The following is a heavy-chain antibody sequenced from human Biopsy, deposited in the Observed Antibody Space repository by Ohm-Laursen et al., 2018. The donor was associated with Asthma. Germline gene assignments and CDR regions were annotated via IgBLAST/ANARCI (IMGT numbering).Heavy chain of an antibody. Sequence: SSVKVSCKASGGMFGNYAISWVRQAPGHGLEWMGTILTKFDITSYTEKFQGRVTITADKSTSTTYMELSRLRSEDTAVYYCARSYDTDSYPVLVLDYWGQGTLVTVSS. CDR1: GGMFGNYA. J-gene: IGHJ4*02. CDR3: ARSYDTDSYPVLVLDY. CDR2: ILTKFDIT. D-gene: IGHD3-22*01. V-gene: IGHV1-69*04.